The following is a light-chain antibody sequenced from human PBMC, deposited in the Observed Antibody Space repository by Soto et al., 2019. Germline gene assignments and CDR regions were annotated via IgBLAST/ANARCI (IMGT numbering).Light chain of an antibody. CDR2: WAS. CDR1: QSLLYSSTNKNY. V-gene: IGKV4-1*01. CDR3: QQYHTTPPLT. J-gene: IGKJ4*01. Sequence: DIVMTQSPDSLAVSLGERATINCKSSQSLLYSSTNKNYLAWYQQKPGQPPKLLIYWASTRQSGVPDRFSGSGSVSNFSLTISNLQAEDVAIYYCQQYHTTPPLTFGGGTKVEIK.